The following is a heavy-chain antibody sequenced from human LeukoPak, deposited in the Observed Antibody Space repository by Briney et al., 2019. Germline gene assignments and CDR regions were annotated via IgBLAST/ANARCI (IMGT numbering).Heavy chain of an antibody. Sequence: PGGSLRLSCAASGFTFSSYVIHWVRQAPGKGLEWVAVISYDGSNKYYADSVKGRFTISRDNSKNTLYLQMNSLRAEDTAVYYCARSDYYDSSGYYPKEFDYWGQGTLVTVSS. CDR1: GFTFSSYV. CDR3: ARSDYYDSSGYYPKEFDY. J-gene: IGHJ4*02. V-gene: IGHV3-30*04. CDR2: ISYDGSNK. D-gene: IGHD3-22*01.